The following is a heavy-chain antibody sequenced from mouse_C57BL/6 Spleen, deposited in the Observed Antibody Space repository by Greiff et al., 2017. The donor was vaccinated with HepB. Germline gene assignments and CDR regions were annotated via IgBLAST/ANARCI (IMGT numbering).Heavy chain of an antibody. J-gene: IGHJ4*01. CDR1: GFSLTSYG. Sequence: VQLQQSGPGLVQPSQSLSITCTVSGFSLTSYGVHWVRQSPGKGLEWLGVIWSGGSTDYNAAFISRLSISKDNSKSQVFFKMNSLQADDTAIYYCSRKGGSSLYYAMDYWGQGTSVTVSS. D-gene: IGHD1-1*01. CDR2: IWSGGST. CDR3: SRKGGSSLYYAMDY. V-gene: IGHV2-2*01.